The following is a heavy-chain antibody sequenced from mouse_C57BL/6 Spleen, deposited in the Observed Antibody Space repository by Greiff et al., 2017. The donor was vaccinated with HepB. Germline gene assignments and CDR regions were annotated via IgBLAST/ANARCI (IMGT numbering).Heavy chain of an antibody. Sequence: VQLQQPGAELVRPGSSVKLSCKASGYTFTSYWMHWVKQRPIQGLEWIGNIDPSDSETHYNQKFKDKATLTVDKSSSTAYMQLSSLTSEDSAVYYCARHGDGSPWFAYWGQGTLVTVSA. J-gene: IGHJ3*01. CDR1: GYTFTSYW. CDR2: IDPSDSET. V-gene: IGHV1-52*01. CDR3: ARHGDGSPWFAY. D-gene: IGHD1-1*01.